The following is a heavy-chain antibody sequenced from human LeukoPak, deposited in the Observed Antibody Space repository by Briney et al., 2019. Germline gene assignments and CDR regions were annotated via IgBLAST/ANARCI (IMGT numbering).Heavy chain of an antibody. CDR3: ARGAHYHDSSEGYDY. D-gene: IGHD3-22*01. CDR2: ITPNSGGT. Sequence: GASVKVSCKASGDTFTAYYMHWVRQAPGQGLEWMGWITPNSGGTNYAQKFQGRVTMTRDTSISTAYMELSRLRSHDTAVYYCARGAHYHDSSEGYDYWGKGTLVTVSS. V-gene: IGHV1-2*02. CDR1: GDTFTAYY. J-gene: IGHJ4*02.